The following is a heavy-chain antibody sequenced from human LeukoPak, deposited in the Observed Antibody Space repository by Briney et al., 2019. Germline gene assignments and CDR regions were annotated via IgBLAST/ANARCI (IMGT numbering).Heavy chain of an antibody. Sequence: SETLSLTCTVSGGSISSSSYYWGWIRQPPGKGLEWIGSICYSGSTYYNPSLKSRVTISVDTSKNQFSLKLSSVTAADTAVYYCARLPGIAVAFLDYWGQGTLVTVSS. CDR2: ICYSGST. J-gene: IGHJ4*02. D-gene: IGHD6-19*01. CDR1: GGSISSSSYY. CDR3: ARLPGIAVAFLDY. V-gene: IGHV4-39*01.